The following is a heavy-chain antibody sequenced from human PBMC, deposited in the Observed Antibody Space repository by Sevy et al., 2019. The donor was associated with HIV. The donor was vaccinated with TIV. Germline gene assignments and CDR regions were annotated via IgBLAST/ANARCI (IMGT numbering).Heavy chain of an antibody. CDR2: IYYSGST. CDR3: AREQQLVRVDYYGMDV. V-gene: IGHV4-61*01. J-gene: IGHJ6*02. CDR1: GGSVSSGSYY. Sequence: SETLSLTCTVSGGSVSSGSYYWSWIRQRPGKGLEWTEYIYYSGSTNYNPSLKSRVTMSVDTSKNQFSLKLSSVTAADTAVYYCAREQQLVRVDYYGMDVWGQGTTVTVSS. D-gene: IGHD6-13*01.